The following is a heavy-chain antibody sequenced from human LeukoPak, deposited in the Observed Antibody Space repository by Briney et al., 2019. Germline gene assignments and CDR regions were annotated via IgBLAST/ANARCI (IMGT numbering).Heavy chain of an antibody. CDR3: ARRYYYNLGSCPFDF. CDR1: GGPFSGYF. Sequence: SDTLSLTCAVSGGPFSGYFWSWIRQPPGKGLEWIGEIHNSGTTNHNPSLTSRVTISEDSLKTQIYLNLRSVTAADTAVYYCARRYYYNLGSCPFDFWGQGTLVTVSP. D-gene: IGHD3-10*01. J-gene: IGHJ4*02. V-gene: IGHV4-34*01. CDR2: IHNSGTT.